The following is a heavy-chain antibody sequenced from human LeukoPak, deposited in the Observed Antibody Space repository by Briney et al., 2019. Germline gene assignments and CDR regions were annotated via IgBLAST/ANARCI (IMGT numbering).Heavy chain of an antibody. V-gene: IGHV4-34*01. Sequence: PSQTLSLTCAVYAGSFSGYYWSWIRQPPGKGLEWFGEINHSGSTNYNPSLKSRVTISVDTSKNQFSLKLSSVTAADTAVYYCARYCSGGSCDQSDYWGQGTLVTVSS. CDR3: ARYCSGGSCDQSDY. J-gene: IGHJ4*02. D-gene: IGHD2-15*01. CDR2: INHSGST. CDR1: AGSFSGYY.